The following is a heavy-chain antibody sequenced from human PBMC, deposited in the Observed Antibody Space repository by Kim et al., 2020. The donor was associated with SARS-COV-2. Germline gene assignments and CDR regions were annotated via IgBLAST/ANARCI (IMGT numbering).Heavy chain of an antibody. CDR2: INSDGTII. V-gene: IGHV3-74*01. J-gene: IGHJ5*02. CDR3: ASARSSRWGA. D-gene: IGHD2-2*01. CDR1: GFMFSTYW. Sequence: GRSLRLSCEASGFMFSTYWMHWVRQAPGKGLVWVSRINSDGTIIDYADSVKGRFTISRDNAKNTLYLQMNSVRAEDTATYYCASARSSRWGAWGQGTLVTVSS.